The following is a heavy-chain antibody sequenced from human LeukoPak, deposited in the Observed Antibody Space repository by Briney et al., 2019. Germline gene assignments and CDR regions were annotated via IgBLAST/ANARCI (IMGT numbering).Heavy chain of an antibody. V-gene: IGHV3-23*01. CDR1: GFAFSSYA. Sequence: TGGSLRLSCLASGFAFSSYAMSWVRQAPGKGLEWVSAITGSGDSTYYADSVKGRFSISKDISKNTLYLQMNSLRAEDTAVYYCTKDRLSSGWYNYFDPWGQGTLVTVSS. CDR2: ITGSGDST. CDR3: TKDRLSSGWYNYFDP. D-gene: IGHD6-19*01. J-gene: IGHJ5*02.